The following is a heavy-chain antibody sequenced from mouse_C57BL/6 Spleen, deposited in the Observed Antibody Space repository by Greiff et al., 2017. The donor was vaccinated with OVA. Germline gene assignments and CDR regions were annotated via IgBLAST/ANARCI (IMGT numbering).Heavy chain of an antibody. V-gene: IGHV5-4*03. CDR3: ARTRDGYPDY. CDR1: GFTFSSYA. Sequence: EVNVVESGGGLVKPGGSLKLSCAASGFTFSSYAMSWVRQTPEQRLEWVATISDGGSYTYYPDNVKGRFTITRDNAKNNLYLQMSHLKSEDTAVDYCARTRDGYPDYWGQGTTLTVSS. D-gene: IGHD2-3*01. J-gene: IGHJ2*01. CDR2: ISDGGSYT.